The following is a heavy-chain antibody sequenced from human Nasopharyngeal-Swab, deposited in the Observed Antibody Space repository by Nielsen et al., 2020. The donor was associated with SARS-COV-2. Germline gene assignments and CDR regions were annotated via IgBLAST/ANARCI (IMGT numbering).Heavy chain of an antibody. J-gene: IGHJ4*02. CDR3: AKDLSITIFGVVPSSFDY. V-gene: IGHV3-30*18. CDR2: ISYAGSNK. Sequence: GESLKISCAASGLTFSSYGMHWVRQAPGKGLEWVAVISYAGSNKYYADSVKGRFTISRDNSKNTLYLQMNSLRAEDTAVYYCAKDLSITIFGVVPSSFDYWGQGTLVTVSS. CDR1: GLTFSSYG. D-gene: IGHD3-3*01.